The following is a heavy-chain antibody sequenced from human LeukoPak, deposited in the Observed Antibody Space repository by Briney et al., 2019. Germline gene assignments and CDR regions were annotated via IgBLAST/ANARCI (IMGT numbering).Heavy chain of an antibody. Sequence: GGSPRLSCAASGFTFSSYAMSWVRQAPGKGLEWVSAISGSGGSTYYADSVKGRFTISRDNSKNTLYLQMNSLRAEDTAVYYCAKFMVRGVISFIDYWGQGTLVTVSS. CDR3: AKFMVRGVISFIDY. CDR1: GFTFSSYA. D-gene: IGHD3-10*01. CDR2: ISGSGGST. J-gene: IGHJ4*02. V-gene: IGHV3-23*01.